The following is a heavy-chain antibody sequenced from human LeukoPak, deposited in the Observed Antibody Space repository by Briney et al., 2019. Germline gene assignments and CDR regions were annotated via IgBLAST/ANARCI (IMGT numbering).Heavy chain of an antibody. D-gene: IGHD5-18*01. CDR3: AKSHGYSYGFDY. Sequence: GRSLRLSCAASGYTFSRYGMHWVRQTPGKGLEWVAVISYDASNKYYADSVKGRFTISRDNSKNTLYLQMNSLRAEDTAVYYCAKSHGYSYGFDYWGQGTLVTVSS. J-gene: IGHJ4*02. CDR2: ISYDASNK. V-gene: IGHV3-30*18. CDR1: GYTFSRYG.